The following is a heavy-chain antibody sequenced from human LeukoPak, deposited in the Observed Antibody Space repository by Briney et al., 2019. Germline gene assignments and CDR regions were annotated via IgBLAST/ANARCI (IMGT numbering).Heavy chain of an antibody. V-gene: IGHV3-23*01. CDR2: IGVSGTSR. CDR1: GFTFSSYA. J-gene: IGHJ2*01. Sequence: GGSLRLSCAASGFTFSSYAVGGVRQAPGKGLEWVSVIGVSGTSRYYADSVKDRFTISRDNSKSTLYLQMNRLRVEDTAVYYCAKEAPGHFDLWGRGTLVTVSS. CDR3: AKEAPGHFDL.